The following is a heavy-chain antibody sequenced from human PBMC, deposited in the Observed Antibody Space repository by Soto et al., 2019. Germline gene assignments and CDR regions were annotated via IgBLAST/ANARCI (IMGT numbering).Heavy chain of an antibody. CDR2: ISFDAINQ. J-gene: IGHJ3*01. Sequence: LVVESGGGVVQPGKSLRLSCVASGFTFNNYAMHWVRQAPGKGLEWVAGISFDAINQYYAESVRGRYTIARKNSKNSLSLEMNSLRVDDTAVYYCARGLRYSYKAAFDLWGQGTTVIVSS. D-gene: IGHD5-18*01. CDR3: ARGLRYSYKAAFDL. V-gene: IGHV3-30-3*01. CDR1: GFTFNNYA.